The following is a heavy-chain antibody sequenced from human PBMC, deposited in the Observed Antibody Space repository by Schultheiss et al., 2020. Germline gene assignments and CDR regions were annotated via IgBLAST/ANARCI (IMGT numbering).Heavy chain of an antibody. CDR2: VDYRGTT. D-gene: IGHD3-9*01. CDR1: GGPISSSSYY. V-gene: IGHV4-39*01. Sequence: SETLSLTCTVSGGPISSSSYYWGWIRQPPGKGLEWIGCVDYRGTTYYNPSLKSRFTISADTSKNQFSLKLSSVTAADKAVYYCARGSLRYFDWLLGGMDVWGQGTTVTVSS. CDR3: ARGSLRYFDWLLGGMDV. J-gene: IGHJ6*02.